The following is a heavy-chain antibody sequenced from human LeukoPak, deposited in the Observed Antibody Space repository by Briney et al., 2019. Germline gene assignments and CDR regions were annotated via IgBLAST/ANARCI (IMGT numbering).Heavy chain of an antibody. V-gene: IGHV3-30*02. D-gene: IGHD1-26*01. J-gene: IGHJ4*02. CDR3: AKARQWELLRGRGSQLDY. CDR1: GFTFSSYG. CDR2: IRYDGSNK. Sequence: AGGSLRLSCAASGFTFSSYGMHWVRQAPGKGLEWVAFIRYDGSNKYYADSVRGRFTISRDNSKNTLYLQMNSLRAEDTAVYYCAKARQWELLRGRGSQLDYWGQGNLVTVSS.